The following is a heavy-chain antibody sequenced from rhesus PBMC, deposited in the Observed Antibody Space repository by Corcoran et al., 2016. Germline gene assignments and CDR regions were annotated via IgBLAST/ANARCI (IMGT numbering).Heavy chain of an antibody. Sequence: QVQLQESGPGLVKPSETLSLTCAVSGASISSYWWSWIRQPPGKGLAWIGEINGNSGSTYYNPSLKSRVTISKDASKNQFSLKLSSVTAADTAVYYCAKDNRGGGEYWGQGVLVTVSS. CDR2: INGNSGST. V-gene: IGHV4-80*01. J-gene: IGHJ4*01. CDR1: GASISSYW. CDR3: AKDNRGGGEY. D-gene: IGHD1-20*01.